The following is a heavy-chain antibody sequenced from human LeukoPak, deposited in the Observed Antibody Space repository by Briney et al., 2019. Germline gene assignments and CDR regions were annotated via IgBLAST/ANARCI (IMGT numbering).Heavy chain of an antibody. D-gene: IGHD2-15*01. CDR3: ARGGAYCSGGSCYWVY. V-gene: IGHV3-7*03. CDR2: IKQDGSEK. J-gene: IGHJ4*02. CDR1: GFTFSSYW. Sequence: GGSLRLSCAASGFTFSSYWMSWVRQAPGKGLEWVANIKQDGSEKYQVDSVKGRFTISRDNAKNSLYLQMNSLRAEDTAVYYCARGGAYCSGGSCYWVYWGQGTLVTVSS.